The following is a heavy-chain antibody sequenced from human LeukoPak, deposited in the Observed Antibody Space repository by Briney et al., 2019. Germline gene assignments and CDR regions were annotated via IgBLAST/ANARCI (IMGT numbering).Heavy chain of an antibody. CDR2: ISWNSGSI. D-gene: IGHD6-13*01. CDR3: AKGTGYSSSWLFDY. J-gene: IGHJ4*02. CDR1: GFTFDDYA. Sequence: GGSLRLSCAASGFTFDDYAMHWVRQAPGKGLEWVSGISWNSGSIGYADSVKGRFTISRDNAKNSLYLQMNSLRAEDTALYYCAKGTGYSSSWLFDYWGQGTLVTVSS. V-gene: IGHV3-9*01.